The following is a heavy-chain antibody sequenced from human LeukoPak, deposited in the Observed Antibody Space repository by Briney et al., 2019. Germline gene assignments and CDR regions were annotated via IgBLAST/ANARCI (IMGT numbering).Heavy chain of an antibody. CDR2: ISGNGGST. CDR3: AKGPYDFWSGHPDAFDI. J-gene: IGHJ3*02. CDR1: GFTFDAYV. V-gene: IGHV3-43*02. D-gene: IGHD3-3*01. Sequence: GGSLRLSCAVSGFTFDAYVMHWVRQAPGKSLEWVSLISGNGGSTYYADSVKGRFTISRDNSKNSLYLQMNSLRTEDTALYYCAKGPYDFWSGHPDAFDIWGQGTMVTVSS.